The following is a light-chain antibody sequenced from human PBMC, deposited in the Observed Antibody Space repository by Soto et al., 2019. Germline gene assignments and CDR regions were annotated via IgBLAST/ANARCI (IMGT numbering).Light chain of an antibody. V-gene: IGKV4-1*01. CDR2: WAS. CDR3: QQYYTTPFT. CDR1: QSVFYNSNNKNY. J-gene: IGKJ2*01. Sequence: DIVMTQSPDSLAVSLGERATINCKSSQSVFYNSNNKNYLAWFQHKPGQPPKVLIYWASTRESGVPDRFSGSGSGTDFTLSISSLQPDDVAVYFCQQYYTTPFTFGQGTKLEIK.